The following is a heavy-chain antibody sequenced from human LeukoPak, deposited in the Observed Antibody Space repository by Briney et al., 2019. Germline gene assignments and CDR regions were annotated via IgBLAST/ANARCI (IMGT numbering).Heavy chain of an antibody. CDR2: ISWNSGSI. CDR3: AKDYTAMVRGPDY. V-gene: IGHV3-9*01. CDR1: GFTFDDYA. J-gene: IGHJ4*02. D-gene: IGHD5-18*01. Sequence: GGSLRLPCAASGFTFDDYAMHWVRQAPGKGLEWVSGISWNSGSIGYADSMKGRFTISRDNAKNSLYLQMNSLRAEDTALYYCAKDYTAMVRGPDYWGQGTLVTVSS.